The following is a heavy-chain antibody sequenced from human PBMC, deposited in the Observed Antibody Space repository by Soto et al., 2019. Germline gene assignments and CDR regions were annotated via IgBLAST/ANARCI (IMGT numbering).Heavy chain of an antibody. CDR1: GFTFSSYG. CDR2: ISYDGSNK. D-gene: IGHD3-22*01. V-gene: IGHV3-30*03. J-gene: IGHJ5*02. CDR3: ARESETYYYDSSGYYYVGRWFDT. Sequence: GGSLRLSCAASGFTFSSYGMHWVRQAPGKGLEWVAVISYDGSNKYYADSVKCRFTISRDNSKYTLYLQMNSLRAEDTAVYYCARESETYYYDSSGYYYVGRWFDTWGQGTLVTVSS.